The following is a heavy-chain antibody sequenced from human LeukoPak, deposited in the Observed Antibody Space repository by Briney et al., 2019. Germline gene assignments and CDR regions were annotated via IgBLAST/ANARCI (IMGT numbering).Heavy chain of an antibody. J-gene: IGHJ4*02. CDR1: GFTFSTYG. D-gene: IGHD1-26*01. CDR3: AKTQTNRYYYFDY. CDR2: VSYDGSDK. Sequence: PGGSLRLSCAASGFTFSTYGMHWVRQAPGKGLEWVAIVSYDGSDKHYADSVKGRFTISRDNSKNTLYLQMNSLRPEDTAVYYCAKTQTNRYYYFDYWGQGTLVTVSS. V-gene: IGHV3-30*18.